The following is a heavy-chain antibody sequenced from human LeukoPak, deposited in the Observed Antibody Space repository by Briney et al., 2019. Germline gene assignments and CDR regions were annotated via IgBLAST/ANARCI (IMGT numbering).Heavy chain of an antibody. CDR1: GFTFSNAW. J-gene: IGHJ5*02. D-gene: IGHD3-22*01. Sequence: GGSLRLSCATSGFTFSNAWMNWVRQAPGKGLEWVGRIRSNTDGGTIDYAAPVKGRFTLSRDDSKTTLYLQMNSLQTEDTAVYYCATDFYDSTWGQGTLVTVSS. V-gene: IGHV3-15*07. CDR2: IRSNTDGGTI. CDR3: ATDFYDST.